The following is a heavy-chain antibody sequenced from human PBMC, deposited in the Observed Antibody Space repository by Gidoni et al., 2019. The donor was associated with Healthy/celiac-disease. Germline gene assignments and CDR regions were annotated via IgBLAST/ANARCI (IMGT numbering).Heavy chain of an antibody. Sequence: QVQLQESGPGLVKPSQTLSLTCTVSGGSISSGSYYWSWIRQPAGKGLEWIGRIYTSGSTNYNPSLKSRVTISVDTSKNQFSLKLSSVTAADTAVYYCARGPYCSSTSCYGNWFDPWGQGTLVTVSS. CDR3: ARGPYCSSTSCYGNWFDP. J-gene: IGHJ5*02. CDR1: GGSISSGSYY. V-gene: IGHV4-61*02. D-gene: IGHD2-2*01. CDR2: IYTSGST.